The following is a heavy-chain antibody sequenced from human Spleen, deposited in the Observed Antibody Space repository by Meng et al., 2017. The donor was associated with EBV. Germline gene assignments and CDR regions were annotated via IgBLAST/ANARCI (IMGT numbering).Heavy chain of an antibody. V-gene: IGHV4-4*02. Sequence: QVHLQESGPGLVKPSETLSITCAVSGDSISSSNWWSWVRQPPGKGLEWIGEIYHSGSTNYNPSLKSRVTISIDKSENQFSLKLTSVTAADTALYYCARDRGAQYSGWFDPWGPGTLVTVSS. J-gene: IGHJ5*02. D-gene: IGHD6-6*01. CDR1: GDSISSSNW. CDR2: IYHSGST. CDR3: ARDRGAQYSGWFDP.